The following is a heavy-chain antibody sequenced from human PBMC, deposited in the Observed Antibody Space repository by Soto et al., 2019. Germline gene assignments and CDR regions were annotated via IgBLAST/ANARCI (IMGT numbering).Heavy chain of an antibody. D-gene: IGHD2-21*02. Sequence: QVQLVQSGAEEKQPGASVRVSCKTSGYDFSSYAMHWVRQAPGQRLEWMGGINIGSGRTEYSQNLQDRITITRDTSASTVYMDLSSLKSEDTSLYFCVRDGGDCGYRLTYCYYMGLDVWGQGTTVTVSS. CDR1: GYDFSSYA. CDR2: INIGSGRT. V-gene: IGHV1-3*05. J-gene: IGHJ6*02. CDR3: VRDGGDCGYRLTYCYYMGLDV.